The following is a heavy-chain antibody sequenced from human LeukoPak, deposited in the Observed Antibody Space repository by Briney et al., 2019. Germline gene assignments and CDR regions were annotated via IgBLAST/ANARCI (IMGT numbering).Heavy chain of an antibody. CDR3: ARETFETDYYYYYMDV. V-gene: IGHV3-23*01. Sequence: GGSLRLSCAASGFTFSSYAMSWVRQAPGKGLEWVSAISGSGGTTYYADSVKGRFTISRDNSKNTLYLQVNNLRVDDTAVYYCARETFETDYYYYYMDVWGKGTTVTISS. D-gene: IGHD1-14*01. CDR1: GFTFSSYA. CDR2: ISGSGGTT. J-gene: IGHJ6*03.